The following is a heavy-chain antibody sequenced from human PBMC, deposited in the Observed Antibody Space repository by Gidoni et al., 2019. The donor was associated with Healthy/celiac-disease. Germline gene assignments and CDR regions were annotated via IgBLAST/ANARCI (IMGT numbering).Heavy chain of an antibody. J-gene: IGHJ1*01. V-gene: IGHV1-69*08. CDR3: ARDGYCSGGSCYPEYFQH. CDR1: GGTFSSYT. CDR2: IIPILGIA. D-gene: IGHD2-15*01. Sequence: QVQLVQSGAEVKKPGSSVKVSCKASGGTFSSYTISWVRQAPGQGLEWMGRIIPILGIANYAQKFQGRVTITADKSTSTAYMELSSLRSEDTAVYYCARDGYCSGGSCYPEYFQHWGQGTLVTVSS.